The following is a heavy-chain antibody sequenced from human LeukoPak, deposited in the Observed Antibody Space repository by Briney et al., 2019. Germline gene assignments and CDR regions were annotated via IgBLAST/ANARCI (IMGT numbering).Heavy chain of an antibody. CDR1: GYTFTGYY. Sequence: ASVKVSCKASGYTFTGYYMHWVRQAPGQGLEWMGWINPNSGGTNYAQEFQGRVTMTRDTSISTAYMELSRLRSDDTAVYYCARDSKAVAGSGNYYYYMDVWGKGTTVTVSS. CDR3: ARDSKAVAGSGNYYYYMDV. V-gene: IGHV1-2*02. D-gene: IGHD6-19*01. CDR2: INPNSGGT. J-gene: IGHJ6*03.